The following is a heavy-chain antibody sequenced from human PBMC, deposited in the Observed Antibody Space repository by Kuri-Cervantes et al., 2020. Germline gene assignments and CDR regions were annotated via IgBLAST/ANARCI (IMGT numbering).Heavy chain of an antibody. Sequence: QTLSLTCAISGDSVSSNSAAWNWIRQSPSRGLEWLGRTYYRSKWYNDYAVSVKSRITINPDTSKNQFSLQLSSVTAADTAVYYCARFYRYRGTVDYWGQGTLVTVSS. CDR1: GDSVSSNSAA. J-gene: IGHJ4*02. CDR3: ARFYRYRGTVDY. D-gene: IGHD3-16*02. CDR2: TYYRSKWYN. V-gene: IGHV6-1*01.